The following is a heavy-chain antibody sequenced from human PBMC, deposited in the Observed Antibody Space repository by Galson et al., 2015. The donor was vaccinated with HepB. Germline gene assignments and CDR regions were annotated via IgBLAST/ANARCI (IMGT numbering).Heavy chain of an antibody. Sequence: QSGAEVKKPGESLKISCKGSGYSFTSYWIGWVRQMPGKGLEWMGIIYPGDSDTRYSPSFQGQVTISADKSISTAYLQWSSLKASDTAMYYCARREDYGDYVVAFDIWGQGTMVTVSS. D-gene: IGHD4-17*01. CDR2: IYPGDSDT. CDR1: GYSFTSYW. V-gene: IGHV5-51*03. J-gene: IGHJ3*02. CDR3: ARREDYGDYVVAFDI.